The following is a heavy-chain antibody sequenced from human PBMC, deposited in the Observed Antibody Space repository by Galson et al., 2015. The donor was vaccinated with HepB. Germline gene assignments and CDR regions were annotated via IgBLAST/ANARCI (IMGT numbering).Heavy chain of an antibody. D-gene: IGHD7-27*01. J-gene: IGHJ4*02. CDR2: TYYRSKWSN. Sequence: CAISGDSVSSNTVGWNWIRQSPSRGLEWLGRTYYRSKWSNDYAQSVQSRITINPDTSKNQNSLQLNSVTPEDTAVYYCARSIHLGRGFDSWGQGTLVTVSS. V-gene: IGHV6-1*01. CDR3: ARSIHLGRGFDS. CDR1: GDSVSSNTVG.